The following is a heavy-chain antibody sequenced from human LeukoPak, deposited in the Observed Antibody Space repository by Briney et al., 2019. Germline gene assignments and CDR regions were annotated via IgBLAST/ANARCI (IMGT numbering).Heavy chain of an antibody. CDR1: IFTFDDYG. CDR3: ARDRGYCSSTSCYMAYDY. J-gene: IGHJ4*02. D-gene: IGHD2-2*02. CDR2: IDWNGGST. V-gene: IGHV3-20*04. Sequence: GGSLRLSCSASIFTFDDYGMSWVRQAPGKGLEWVSGIDWNGGSTGYADSVKGRFTISRDNAKNSLYLQMNSLRAEDTALYYCARDRGYCSSTSCYMAYDYWGQGTLVTVSS.